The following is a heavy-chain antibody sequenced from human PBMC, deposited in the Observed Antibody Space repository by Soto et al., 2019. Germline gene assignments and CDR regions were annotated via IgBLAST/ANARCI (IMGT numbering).Heavy chain of an antibody. CDR1: GFTFSSYA. CDR3: AKALGELSPESYDY. D-gene: IGHD3-16*02. Sequence: QVQLVESGGGVVQPGRSLRLSCAASGFTFSSYAMHWVRQAPGKGLEWVAVISHDGSDKYYADSVKGRFTISRDNSKNTLNLQMNSLRADDTAMYYCAKALGELSPESYDYWGQGTLITVSS. J-gene: IGHJ4*02. CDR2: ISHDGSDK. V-gene: IGHV3-30*18.